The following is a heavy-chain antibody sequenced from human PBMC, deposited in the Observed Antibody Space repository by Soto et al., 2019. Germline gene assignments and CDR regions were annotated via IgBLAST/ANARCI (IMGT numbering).Heavy chain of an antibody. CDR2: THYRSKWYN. V-gene: IGHV6-1*01. J-gene: IGHJ4*02. CDR1: GDSVSSNSDA. D-gene: IGHD6-13*01. CDR3: ARSSGNAFDY. Sequence: SQTLSLTCAISGDSVSSNSDAWNWIRQSPSRGLEWLGRTHYRSKWYNDYAPSVKSRITINPDTSKNQFSLQLNSVTPEDTAVYYCARSSGNAFDYWGQGALVTVSS.